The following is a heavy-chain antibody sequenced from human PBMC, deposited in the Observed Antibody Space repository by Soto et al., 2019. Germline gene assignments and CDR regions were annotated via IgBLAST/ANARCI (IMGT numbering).Heavy chain of an antibody. Sequence: PGESLKISCKGSGYSFTSYWISWVRQMPGKGLEWMGRIDPSDSYTNYSPSFQGHVTISADKSISTAYLQWSSLKASGTAMYYCARHLRTGIAADGAFDIWGQGTMVTVSS. CDR2: IDPSDSYT. CDR1: GYSFTSYW. J-gene: IGHJ3*02. D-gene: IGHD6-13*01. CDR3: ARHLRTGIAADGAFDI. V-gene: IGHV5-10-1*01.